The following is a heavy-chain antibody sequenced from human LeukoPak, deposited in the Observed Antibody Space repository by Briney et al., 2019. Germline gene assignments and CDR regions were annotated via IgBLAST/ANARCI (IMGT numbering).Heavy chain of an antibody. CDR3: ARVKLVLRCFDWLPSAPFDY. D-gene: IGHD3-9*01. CDR2: ISSSSSYI. Sequence: GGSLRLSCAASGFTFSSYSMNWVRQAPGKGLEWVSSISSSSSYIYYADSVKGRFTISRDNAKNSLYLQMNSLRAEDTAVYYCARVKLVLRCFDWLPSAPFDYWGQGTLVTVSS. V-gene: IGHV3-21*01. J-gene: IGHJ4*02. CDR1: GFTFSSYS.